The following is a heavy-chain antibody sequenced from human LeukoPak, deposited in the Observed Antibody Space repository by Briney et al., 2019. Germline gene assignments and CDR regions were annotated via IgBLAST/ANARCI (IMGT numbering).Heavy chain of an antibody. CDR1: GFTFSSYW. CDR3: ARVGTTWFDP. J-gene: IGHJ5*02. D-gene: IGHD7-27*01. Sequence: PGGSLRLSCAASGFTFSSYWIYWVRQAPGKGLVWVSRINSDGSSTSYADSAKGRFTISRDNAKNTVSLQMNSLRAEDTAVYYCARVGTTWFDPWGQGIPVTVSS. V-gene: IGHV3-74*01. CDR2: INSDGSST.